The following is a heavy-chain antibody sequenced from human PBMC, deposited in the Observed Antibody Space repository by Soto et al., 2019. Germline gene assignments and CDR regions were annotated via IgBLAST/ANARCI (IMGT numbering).Heavy chain of an antibody. Sequence: PGGSLRLSCEVSGFTFSMYSMSWVRQSPGKGLEWVAKIPQDGVDGHYADSVKGRFIISRDDYKNSLHLQLNNLRAEDTAVYYCARDHLILPAHDFFYGSDVWGRGATVTVS. CDR3: ARDHLILPAHDFFYGSDV. CDR2: IPQDGVDG. V-gene: IGHV3-7*03. CDR1: GFTFSMYS. D-gene: IGHD2-21*02. J-gene: IGHJ6*02.